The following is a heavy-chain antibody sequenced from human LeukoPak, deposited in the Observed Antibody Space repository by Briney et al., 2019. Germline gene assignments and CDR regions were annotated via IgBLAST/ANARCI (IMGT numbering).Heavy chain of an antibody. Sequence: SETLSLTCTVSGGSISSSSYYWGWIRQPPGKGLEWIGSIYYSGSTYYDPSLKSRVTISIDTSKNQFSLKLSSVTAADTAVYYCARDEVLVDTGPFDPWGQGTLVTVSS. D-gene: IGHD6-6*01. CDR1: GGSISSSSYY. J-gene: IGHJ5*02. CDR3: ARDEVLVDTGPFDP. V-gene: IGHV4-39*07. CDR2: IYYSGST.